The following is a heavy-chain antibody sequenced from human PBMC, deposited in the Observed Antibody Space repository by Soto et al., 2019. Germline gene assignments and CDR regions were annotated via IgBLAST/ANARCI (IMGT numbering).Heavy chain of an antibody. CDR2: IYYSGST. CDR1: GGSISSGDYY. V-gene: IGHV4-30-4*01. D-gene: IGHD2-2*01. CDR3: ARVDPDLVQYYFDY. Sequence: QVQLQESGPGLVKPSQTLSLTCTVSGGSISSGDYYWSWIRQPPGKGLEWIGYIYYSGSTYNNPSLKSRVTIAVDTSKTQSSLKLCSVTAADTAVYYCARVDPDLVQYYFDYWGQGTLVTVSS. J-gene: IGHJ4*02.